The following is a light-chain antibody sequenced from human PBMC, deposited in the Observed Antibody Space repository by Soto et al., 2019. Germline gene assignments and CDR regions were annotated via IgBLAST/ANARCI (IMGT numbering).Light chain of an antibody. J-gene: IGLJ1*01. CDR1: SSDIGAYNY. Sequence: QSALTQPASVSGSPGQSITISCTGTSSDIGAYNYVSWYQQYPGKAPKLMIYGVTNRPSGVSNRFSGSKTDNTASLTISGLQAEDEAYYYCFSHRRGDSHVFGTGTKVTVL. CDR2: GVT. V-gene: IGLV2-14*01. CDR3: FSHRRGDSHV.